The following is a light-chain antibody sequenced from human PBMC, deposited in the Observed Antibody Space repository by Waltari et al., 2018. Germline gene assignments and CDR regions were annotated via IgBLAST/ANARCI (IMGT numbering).Light chain of an antibody. CDR3: QQHGTLPAT. J-gene: IGKJ1*01. Sequence: EIVLTQSPGTASLSPGERVTLSCRASQSVGSRSLAWYQQKPCQAPRLVIYRASGQAAGIPDRCSGSGSGTEFSLTVSGLEPEDFAVYYCQQHGTLPATFGQGTKVEIK. CDR1: QSVGSRS. CDR2: RAS. V-gene: IGKV3-20*01.